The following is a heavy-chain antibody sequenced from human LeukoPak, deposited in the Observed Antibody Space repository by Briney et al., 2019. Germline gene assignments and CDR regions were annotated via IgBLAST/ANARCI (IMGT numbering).Heavy chain of an antibody. CDR2: INEDGTGA. J-gene: IGHJ4*02. D-gene: IGHD3-10*01. V-gene: IGHV3-74*01. Sequence: AGGSLRLSCAASGFSLSTYWMHWVRQAPGKGLVWVAHINEDGTGASHADSVKGRFTISRDNAKNSVYLQMNSLRAEDTAVYYCARDSSWSFDYWGQGTLVTVSS. CDR1: GFSLSTYW. CDR3: ARDSSWSFDY.